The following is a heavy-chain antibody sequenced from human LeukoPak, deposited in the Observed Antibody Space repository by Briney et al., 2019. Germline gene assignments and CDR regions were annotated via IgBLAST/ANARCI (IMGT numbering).Heavy chain of an antibody. D-gene: IGHD3-22*01. CDR3: ARSHNYDSSGYYYAD. V-gene: IGHV4-38-2*01. J-gene: IGHJ4*02. CDR2: IYHSGST. Sequence: PSETLSLTCAVSGYSISSGYYWGWIRQPPGKGLEWIGSIYHSGSTYYNPSVKSRVTISVDTSKNQFSLKLSSVTAADTAVYYCARSHNYDSSGYYYADWGQGTLVTVSS. CDR1: GYSISSGYY.